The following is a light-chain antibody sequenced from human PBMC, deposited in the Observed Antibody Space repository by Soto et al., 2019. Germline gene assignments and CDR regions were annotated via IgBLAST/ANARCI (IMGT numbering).Light chain of an antibody. CDR1: QRTSGW. V-gene: IGKV1-5*03. Sequence: DIQMTQSPSTLSALVGDRVTITCRASQRTSGWLAWYQQKTGKAPKLLIYKASSLESGVPSRFSGSGSGTDFTLTISSLQPEDFATYYCQQSYSTPPTFGQGTKVDIK. CDR2: KAS. CDR3: QQSYSTPPT. J-gene: IGKJ1*01.